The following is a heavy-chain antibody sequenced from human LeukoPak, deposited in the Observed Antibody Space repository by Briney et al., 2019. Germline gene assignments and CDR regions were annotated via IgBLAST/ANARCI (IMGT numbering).Heavy chain of an antibody. CDR3: ASGGSGSYLY. D-gene: IGHD3-10*01. J-gene: IGHJ4*02. V-gene: IGHV4-59*01. CDR1: GASMSDYY. CDR2: IYYTGST. Sequence: PSETLSLTCTVSGASMSDYYWSWIRQPPGKGLEWIGYIYYTGSTNYNPSLKSRVTMSVDTSKNQFSLKLSSVTAADTAVYYCASGGSGSYLYWGQGTLVTVSS.